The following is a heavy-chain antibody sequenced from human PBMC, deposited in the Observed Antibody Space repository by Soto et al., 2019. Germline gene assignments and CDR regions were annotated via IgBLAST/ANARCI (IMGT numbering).Heavy chain of an antibody. CDR2: ISYDGSNK. CDR3: AKGAGVADY. V-gene: IGHV3-30*18. J-gene: IGHJ4*02. D-gene: IGHD3-3*01. CDR1: GFTFSSYG. Sequence: GGSLRLSCAASGFTFSSYGMHWVRQAPGKGLEWVAVISYDGSNKYYADSVKGRFTISRDNSKNTLYLQMNSLRAEDTAVYNCAKGAGVADYSGQGTLVTVSS.